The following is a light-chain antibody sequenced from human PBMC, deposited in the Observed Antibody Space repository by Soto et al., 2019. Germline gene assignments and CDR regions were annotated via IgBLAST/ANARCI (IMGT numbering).Light chain of an antibody. CDR2: GAS. J-gene: IGKJ1*01. V-gene: IGKV3-20*01. CDR3: QQYGSSPPKT. CDR1: QSVSSSY. Sequence: VMTQSPGTLSLSPGERATLSCRASQSVSSSYLAWYQQKPGQAPRLLIYGASSRATGIPDRFSGSGSGTDFTLTISRLEPEDFAVYYCQQYGSSPPKTFGQGTKVDIK.